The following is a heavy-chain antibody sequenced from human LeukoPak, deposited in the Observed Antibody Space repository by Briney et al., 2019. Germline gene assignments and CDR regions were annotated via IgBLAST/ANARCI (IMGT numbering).Heavy chain of an antibody. CDR3: ARSRQGSGLFSF. CDR2: IYERGPA. D-gene: IGHD2-15*01. V-gene: IGHV4-30-2*01. Sequence: SETLSLTCTVSGGAIISGGYSWNWIRQPPGKGLEWIGCIYERGPAYYNPSLMSRFTISVDTVKNQFFLNVTSMTAADTAVYYCARSRQGSGLFSFWGQGTLVAVSS. CDR1: GGAIISGGYS. J-gene: IGHJ4*02.